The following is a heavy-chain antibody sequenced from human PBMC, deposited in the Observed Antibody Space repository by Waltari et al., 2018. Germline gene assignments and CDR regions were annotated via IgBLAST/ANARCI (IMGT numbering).Heavy chain of an antibody. CDR1: GFTFSSYG. CDR2: ISYDGSNK. J-gene: IGHJ6*02. Sequence: QVQLVESGGGVVQPGRSLRLSCAASGFTFSSYGMHWVRQAPGKGLEWVAVISYDGSNKYYADSVKGRFTISRDNSKNTLYLQMNSLRAEDTAVYYCAKNIPNTAMVNYYGMDVWGQGP. CDR3: AKNIPNTAMVNYYGMDV. D-gene: IGHD5-18*01. V-gene: IGHV3-30*18.